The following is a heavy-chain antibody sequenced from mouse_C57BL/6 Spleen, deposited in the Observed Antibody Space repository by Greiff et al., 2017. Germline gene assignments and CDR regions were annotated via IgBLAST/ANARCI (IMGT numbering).Heavy chain of an antibody. CDR1: GYSITSGYY. CDR2: ISYDGSN. Sequence: DVKLQESGPGLVKPSQSLSLTCSVTGYSITSGYYWNWIRQFPGNKLEWMGYISYDGSNNYNPSLKNRISITRDTSKNQFFLKLNSVTTEDTATYYWARGATGRYFDVWGTGTTVTVSS. D-gene: IGHD3-1*01. V-gene: IGHV3-6*01. CDR3: ARGATGRYFDV. J-gene: IGHJ1*03.